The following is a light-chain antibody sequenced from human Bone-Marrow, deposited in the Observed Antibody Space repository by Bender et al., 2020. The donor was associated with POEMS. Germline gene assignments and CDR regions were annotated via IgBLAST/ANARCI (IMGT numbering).Light chain of an antibody. CDR2: DVN. CDR1: SSDIVGYKY. Sequence: QPALTQPASVSGSPGQSITISCTGSSSDIVGYKYVSWYQQHPGKAPTLLIYDVNGRPSGISDRFSGSKSGNTASLTISGLQADDDADYYCSSYTSSSTLYVFGTGTRVTVL. CDR3: SSYTSSSTLYV. J-gene: IGLJ1*01. V-gene: IGLV2-14*03.